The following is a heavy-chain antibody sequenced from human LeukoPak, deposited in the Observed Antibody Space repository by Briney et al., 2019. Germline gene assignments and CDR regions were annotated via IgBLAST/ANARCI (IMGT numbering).Heavy chain of an antibody. V-gene: IGHV4-34*01. J-gene: IGHJ5*02. CDR2: INHSGST. D-gene: IGHD3-10*01. Sequence: PSETLSLTCAVYGGSFSGYYWSWIRQPPGKGLEWIGEINHSGSTNYNPSLKSRVTISVDTSKNQFSLKLSSVTAADTAVYYCARVPPRLPSASRAMVRGVAGNWFDPWGQGTLVTVSP. CDR1: GGSFSGYY. CDR3: ARVPPRLPSASRAMVRGVAGNWFDP.